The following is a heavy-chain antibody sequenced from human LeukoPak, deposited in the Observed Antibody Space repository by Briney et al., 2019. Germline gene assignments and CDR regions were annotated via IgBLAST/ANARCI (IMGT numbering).Heavy chain of an antibody. CDR3: AKRRDAYNLFDY. J-gene: IGHJ4*02. CDR1: GFTVSSTY. V-gene: IGHV3-23*01. D-gene: IGHD5-24*01. Sequence: PGGSLRLSCAASGFTVSSTYMSWVRQAPGKGLEWVSTIGGSGDTTYYADSVKGRFTISRDNSKNTLSLQMNSLRAEDTAVYYCAKRRDAYNLFDYWGQGTLVTVSS. CDR2: IGGSGDTT.